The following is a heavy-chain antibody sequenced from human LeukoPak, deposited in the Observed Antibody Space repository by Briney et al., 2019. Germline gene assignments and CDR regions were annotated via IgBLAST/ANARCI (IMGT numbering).Heavy chain of an antibody. CDR1: GYSFTSYW. CDR2: IYPGDSDT. V-gene: IGHV5-51*01. Sequence: GESLKISCKGSGYSFTSYWIGWVRQMPGKGLEWMGIIYPGDSDTRYSPSFQGQVTISADKSISTAYLQWSSLKASDTAMYYCARSHLDYYDSSGLPLYYFDYWGRGTLVTVSS. J-gene: IGHJ4*02. D-gene: IGHD3-22*01. CDR3: ARSHLDYYDSSGLPLYYFDY.